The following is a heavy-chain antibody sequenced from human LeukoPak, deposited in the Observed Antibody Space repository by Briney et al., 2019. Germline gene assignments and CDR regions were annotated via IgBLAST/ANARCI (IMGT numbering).Heavy chain of an antibody. J-gene: IGHJ2*01. Sequence: GGSLRLSCAASGFTFSGSAMHWVRQASGKGLEWVGRIRSKANSYATAYAASVKGRFTISRDDSKNTAYLQMNSLKTEDTAVYYCTRHAPNWGGYRYFDLRGRGTLVTVSS. V-gene: IGHV3-73*01. CDR1: GFTFSGSA. D-gene: IGHD7-27*01. CDR2: IRSKANSYAT. CDR3: TRHAPNWGGYRYFDL.